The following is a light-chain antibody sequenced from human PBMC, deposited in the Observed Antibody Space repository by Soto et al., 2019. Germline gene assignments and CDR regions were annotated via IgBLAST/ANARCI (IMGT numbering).Light chain of an antibody. CDR3: QHYNSYSEA. Sequence: MTQSPATLSVSPGERATLSCRASQSVSSNLAWYQQKPGKAPKLLIYKASTLKSGVPSRFSGSGSGTEFTRTISSLQPDDFATYYCQHYNSYSEAFGQGTKVELK. CDR1: QSVSSN. CDR2: KAS. J-gene: IGKJ1*01. V-gene: IGKV1-5*03.